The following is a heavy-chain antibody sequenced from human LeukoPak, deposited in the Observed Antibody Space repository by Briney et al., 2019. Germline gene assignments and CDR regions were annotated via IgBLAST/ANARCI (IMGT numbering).Heavy chain of an antibody. CDR1: GFSLSTSGVG. CDR3: AHTGYSSSWDKRTPPYYFDY. V-gene: IGHV2-5*01. D-gene: IGHD6-13*01. Sequence: SGPTLVKPTQTLTLTCTFSGFSLSTSGVGVGWIRQPPGKALEWLALIYWNDDKRYSPSLKSRLTITKDTSKNQVVLTMTNMDPVDTATYYCAHTGYSSSWDKRTPPYYFDYWGQGTLVTVSS. J-gene: IGHJ4*02. CDR2: IYWNDDK.